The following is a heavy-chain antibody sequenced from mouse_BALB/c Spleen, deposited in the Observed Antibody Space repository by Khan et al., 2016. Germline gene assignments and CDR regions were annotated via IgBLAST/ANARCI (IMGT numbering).Heavy chain of an antibody. CDR3: ARLEEI. CDR1: GFSLTSYG. CDR2: ICAGGST. J-gene: IGHJ2*01. Sequence: QVQLQQSGPGLVAPSQSLSITCTVSGFSLTSYGVHWFRPPPGKGLEWLGVICAGGSTNYNSALLSRLSISKDNSKSQVSLKMNSLQTEDTDMYYCARLEEIWGQGTTLTGSS. V-gene: IGHV2-9*02.